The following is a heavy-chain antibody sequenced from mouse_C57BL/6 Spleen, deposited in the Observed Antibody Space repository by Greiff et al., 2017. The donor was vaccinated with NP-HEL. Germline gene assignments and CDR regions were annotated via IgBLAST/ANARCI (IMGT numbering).Heavy chain of an antibody. CDR1: GFNIKDDY. D-gene: IGHD1-1*01. Sequence: EVKLMESGAELVRPGASVKLSCTASGFNIKDDYMHWVKQRPEQGLEWIGWIDPENGDTEYASKFQGKATITADTSSNTAYLQLSSLTSEDTAVYYCTTFGGSSSSDWYFDVWGTGTTVTVSS. CDR2: IDPENGDT. V-gene: IGHV14-4*01. CDR3: TTFGGSSSSDWYFDV. J-gene: IGHJ1*03.